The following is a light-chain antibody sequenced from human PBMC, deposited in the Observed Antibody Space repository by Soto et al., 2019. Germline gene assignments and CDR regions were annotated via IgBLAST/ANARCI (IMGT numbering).Light chain of an antibody. V-gene: IGKV1-33*01. CDR3: QQYDNLPIT. CDR2: DAS. Sequence: DIQMTQSPSSLSASVGDRVTITCQASQDISNYLNWYQQKPGKAPKLLIYDASNLETGVPSRFSGSGSGTDFTFTISSLQPEDIATYYCQQYDNLPITFGGVTKVESK. J-gene: IGKJ4*01. CDR1: QDISNY.